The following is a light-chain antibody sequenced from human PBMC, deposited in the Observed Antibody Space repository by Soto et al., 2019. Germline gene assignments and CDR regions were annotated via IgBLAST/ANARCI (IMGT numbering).Light chain of an antibody. CDR3: QHYTNWPT. V-gene: IGKV3-15*01. CDR2: GAS. Sequence: EIVMTQSPATLSVSPGERATLSCRASQSVSSNLAWFQQKPGQAPRLLIYGASTRATGIPARFSGSGSGTAFTPTPTTLQSADFAVYYCQHYTNWPTFGQGTKVDIK. J-gene: IGKJ1*01. CDR1: QSVSSN.